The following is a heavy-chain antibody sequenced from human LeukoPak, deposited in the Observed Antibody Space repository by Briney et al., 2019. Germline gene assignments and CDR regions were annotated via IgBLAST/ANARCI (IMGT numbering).Heavy chain of an antibody. J-gene: IGHJ4*02. D-gene: IGHD3-9*01. Sequence: PGGSLRLSCAASGFTFSSYGMHWVRQAPGKGLELVAVISYDGSNKYYADSVKGRFTISRDNSKNTLYLQMNSLRAEDTAVYYCAKEFYDILAGYPDYWGQGTLVTVSS. V-gene: IGHV3-30*18. CDR3: AKEFYDILAGYPDY. CDR1: GFTFSSYG. CDR2: ISYDGSNK.